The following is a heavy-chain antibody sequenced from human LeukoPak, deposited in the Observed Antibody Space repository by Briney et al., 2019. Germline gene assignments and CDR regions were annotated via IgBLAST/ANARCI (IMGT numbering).Heavy chain of an antibody. CDR2: VYHDGSEK. V-gene: IGHV3-7*01. CDR1: GFTFSTSW. D-gene: IGHD1-26*01. Sequence: GGSLRLSCVASGFTFSTSWMSWVRQAPRKGLEWVAKVYHDGSEKYYMDSVKGRFTISRDNGKNSLYLQMNSLRAEDTAVYYCVRDGIVGLYMDVWAEGPRSPSP. J-gene: IGHJ6*03. CDR3: VRDGIVGLYMDV.